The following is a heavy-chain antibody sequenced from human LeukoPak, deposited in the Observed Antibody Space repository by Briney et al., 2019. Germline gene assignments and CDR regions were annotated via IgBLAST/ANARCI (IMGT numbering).Heavy chain of an antibody. CDR3: AKSIAAAGLYEYFQH. J-gene: IGHJ1*01. CDR1: GFTFSTFA. CDR2: IFPSGGEI. Sequence: GGSLRLSCAASGFTFSTFAMIWVRQPPGKGLEWVSSIFPSGGEIHYADSVRGRFTISRDNSKSTLSLQMNSLRAEDTAVYYCAKSIAAAGLYEYFQHWGQGTLVTVSS. V-gene: IGHV3-23*01. D-gene: IGHD6-13*01.